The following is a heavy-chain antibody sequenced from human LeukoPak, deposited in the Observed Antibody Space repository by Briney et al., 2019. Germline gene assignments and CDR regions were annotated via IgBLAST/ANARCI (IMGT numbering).Heavy chain of an antibody. CDR1: GFTVSSNY. D-gene: IGHD5-18*01. V-gene: IGHV3-53*01. CDR2: IYSGGST. Sequence: GGSLRLSCAASGFTVSSNYMSWVRQAPGKGLEWVSVIYSGGSTYYADSVKGRFTISRDNSKNTLYLQMNSLRAEDTAVYYCARGWIQLWWYFDYWGQGTLVTVSS. CDR3: ARGWIQLWWYFDY. J-gene: IGHJ4*02.